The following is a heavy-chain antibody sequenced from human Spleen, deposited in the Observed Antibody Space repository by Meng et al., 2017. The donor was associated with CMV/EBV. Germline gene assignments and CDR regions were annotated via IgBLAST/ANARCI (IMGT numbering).Heavy chain of an antibody. V-gene: IGHV4-39*01. Sequence: QLQLRESGPGQVKPSETLSLTCTVSGDSISSFYYWGWIRQPPGRGLEGIGSVHYTGSTYYSPSLKSRVTVSVDTSKNQFSLRLTSVTAADTAVYYCARPFPSWQSPRLDPFGAWGQGTLVTVSS. J-gene: IGHJ5*02. CDR2: VHYTGST. CDR3: ARPFPSWQSPRLDPFGA. CDR1: GDSISSFYY. D-gene: IGHD6-19*01.